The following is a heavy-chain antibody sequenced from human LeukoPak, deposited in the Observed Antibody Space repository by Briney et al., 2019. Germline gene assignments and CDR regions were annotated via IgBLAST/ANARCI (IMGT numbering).Heavy chain of an antibody. Sequence: ASVKVSCKASGGTFSSYAISWVRQAPGQGLEWMGWISAYNGNTNYAQKLQGRVAMTTDTSTSTAYMELRSLRSDDTAVYYCARDYGNIVIVPGAIWGQGTLVTVSS. D-gene: IGHD2-2*01. V-gene: IGHV1-18*01. CDR1: GGTFSSYA. J-gene: IGHJ4*02. CDR3: ARDYGNIVIVPGAI. CDR2: ISAYNGNT.